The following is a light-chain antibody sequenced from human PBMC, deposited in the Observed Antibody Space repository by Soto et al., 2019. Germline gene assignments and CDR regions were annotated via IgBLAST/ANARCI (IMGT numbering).Light chain of an antibody. Sequence: DIQITQSPSSVSASVGDRVTITSRSSEDISTWLAWYQQKPGKAPKLLIYAASSLQSGVPSRFSGSGSGTDFTLTISSLQPEDFATYYCQHADSFPLITFGQGTRLEIK. CDR3: QHADSFPLIT. CDR2: AAS. V-gene: IGKV1-12*01. J-gene: IGKJ5*01. CDR1: EDISTW.